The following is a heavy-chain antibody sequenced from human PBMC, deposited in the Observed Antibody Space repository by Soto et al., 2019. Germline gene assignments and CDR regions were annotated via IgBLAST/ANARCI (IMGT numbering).Heavy chain of an antibody. CDR1: GSTLTSIA. Sequence: QARLVRLGVGVKKPGASVRVPSRPPGSTLTSIAWLGVGKAPGQGLGGLGWINAGNGNTKYSQKFQGRVTITRETSASTAYMELSSLRSEDTAVYYCAREPGIAARPSAVEFDYWGQGTLVTVSS. D-gene: IGHD6-6*01. J-gene: IGHJ4*02. V-gene: IGHV1-3*01. CDR2: INAGNGNT. CDR3: AREPGIAARPSAVEFDY.